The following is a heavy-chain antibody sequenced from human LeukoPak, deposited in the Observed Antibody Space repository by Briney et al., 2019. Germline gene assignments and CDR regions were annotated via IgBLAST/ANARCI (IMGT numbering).Heavy chain of an antibody. J-gene: IGHJ4*02. CDR3: AKGGVLGFENFFLLPY. V-gene: IGHV3-23*01. CDR1: GFTFSSYA. Sequence: GGSLRLSCAASGFTFSSYAMTWVRQAPGKGLEWVSVIHGSGNTYYADSVKGRFTISRDNSKNTVYLQMNSLRAEDTAIYYCAKGGVLGFENFFLLPYWGQGTLVTVSS. CDR2: IHGSGNT. D-gene: IGHD3-3*01.